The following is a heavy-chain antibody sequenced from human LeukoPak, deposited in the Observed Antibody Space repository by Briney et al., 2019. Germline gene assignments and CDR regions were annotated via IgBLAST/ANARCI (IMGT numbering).Heavy chain of an antibody. Sequence: PGESLKLSCKGSGYSFTSHWIGWVRQMSGRGLEWMAIIYPGNSDIRYGPSFQGQVTISADKSINTAYLQWSSLRASDSAMYYCARYSIVDLTSAGWVDSWGQGTLVTVSS. CDR3: ARYSIVDLTSAGWVDS. CDR2: IYPGNSDI. J-gene: IGHJ4*02. D-gene: IGHD3-22*01. CDR1: GYSFTSHW. V-gene: IGHV5-51*01.